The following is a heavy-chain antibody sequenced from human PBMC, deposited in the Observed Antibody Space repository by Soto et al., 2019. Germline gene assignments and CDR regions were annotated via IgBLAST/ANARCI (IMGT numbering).Heavy chain of an antibody. J-gene: IGHJ4*02. CDR3: ARGDYALVY. CDR2: VYDSGSF. CDR1: GGSVNSGSYY. D-gene: IGHD3-16*01. V-gene: IGHV4-61*01. Sequence: KPSETLSLTCTVSGGSVNSGSYYWTWIRQPPGKGLEWIGYVYDSGSFNYNPSLKSRVTISVDTSKNQFSLKLNSVTAADTAVYYCARGDYALVYWGQGTLVTVSS.